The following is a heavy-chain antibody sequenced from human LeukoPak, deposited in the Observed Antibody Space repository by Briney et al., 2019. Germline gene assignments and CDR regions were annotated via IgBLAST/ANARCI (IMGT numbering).Heavy chain of an antibody. Sequence: GGSLRLSCAASGFAVSSNYMSWVRQAPGKGLEWVSIIYSGGTTYYADSVGGRFTISRDNSKNTLYLQMNSLRAEDTAVYYCARDPFGAKGLFHSWGQGTLVTVSS. CDR3: ARDPFGAKGLFHS. CDR1: GFAVSSNY. V-gene: IGHV3-53*01. CDR2: IYSGGTT. D-gene: IGHD1-26*01. J-gene: IGHJ4*02.